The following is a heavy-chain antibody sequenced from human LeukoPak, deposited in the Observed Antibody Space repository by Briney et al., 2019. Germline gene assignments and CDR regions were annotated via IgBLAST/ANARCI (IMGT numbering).Heavy chain of an antibody. CDR2: INTNTGNP. CDR3: ARGITMVRGALYYFGY. V-gene: IGHV7-4-1*02. J-gene: IGHJ4*02. Sequence: ASVKVSCKASGYTFTSYAMNWVRQAPGQGLEWMGWINTNTGNPTYAQGFTGRFVFSLDTSVSTAYLQISSLKAEDTAVYYCARGITMVRGALYYFGYWGQGTLVTVSS. CDR1: GYTFTSYA. D-gene: IGHD3-10*01.